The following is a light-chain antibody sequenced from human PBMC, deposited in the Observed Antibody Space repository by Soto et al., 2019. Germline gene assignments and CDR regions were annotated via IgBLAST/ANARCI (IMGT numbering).Light chain of an antibody. CDR3: QQLNRYPLT. CDR2: ASS. J-gene: IGKJ4*01. V-gene: IGKV1-9*01. Sequence: DIQLTQSPSFLSASVGDRVTITCRASQGISSYLAWYQQKPGKAPKLLIYASSTLQSVGQSRFSGSGSGTEFTLTISILQPEDFATYYCQQLNRYPLTFGGGTKVEIK. CDR1: QGISSY.